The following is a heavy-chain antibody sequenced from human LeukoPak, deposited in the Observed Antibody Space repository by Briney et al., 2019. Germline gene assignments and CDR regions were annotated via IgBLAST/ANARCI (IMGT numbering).Heavy chain of an antibody. Sequence: SETLSLTCTVSGGSISSYYWSWIRQPPGKGLEWIGYIYYSRSTNYNPSLKSRVTISVDTSKNQFSLKLSSVTAADTAVYYCARLKCISTTCPSRYVMDVWGQGTTVTVSS. CDR2: IYYSRST. CDR1: GGSISSYY. D-gene: IGHD2-2*01. V-gene: IGHV4-59*08. J-gene: IGHJ6*02. CDR3: ARLKCISTTCPSRYVMDV.